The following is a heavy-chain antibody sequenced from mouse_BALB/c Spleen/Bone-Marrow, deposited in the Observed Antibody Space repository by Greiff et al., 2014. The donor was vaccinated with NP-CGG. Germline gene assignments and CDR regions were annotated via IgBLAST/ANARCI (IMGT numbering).Heavy chain of an antibody. CDR2: IYPSDNYT. CDR1: GYTFTSYW. J-gene: IGHJ2*01. Sequence: QVQLKHSGAELVRPGASVKLPCKTSGYTFTSYWINWVKQRPGQGLEWIGDIYPSDNYTNYNQKFKDKATLAVDVSSTTAYMQLSSPTSEDSAVYYCTRTYEYFDYWGQGTTLTVSS. CDR3: TRTYEYFDY. V-gene: IGHV1-69*02. D-gene: IGHD2-3*01.